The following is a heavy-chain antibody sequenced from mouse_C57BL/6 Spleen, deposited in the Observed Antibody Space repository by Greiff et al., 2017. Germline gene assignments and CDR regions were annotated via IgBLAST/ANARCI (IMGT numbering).Heavy chain of an antibody. Sequence: VQLQQSGPELVKPGASVKISCKASGYTFTDYYMNWVKQSHGKSLEWIGDINPNNGGTSYNQKFKGKATLTVDKSSSTAYMELRSLTSEDSAVYYCAVYSNYVYFDYWGQGTTLTVSS. CDR3: AVYSNYVYFDY. CDR1: GYTFTDYY. D-gene: IGHD2-5*01. J-gene: IGHJ2*01. CDR2: INPNNGGT. V-gene: IGHV1-26*01.